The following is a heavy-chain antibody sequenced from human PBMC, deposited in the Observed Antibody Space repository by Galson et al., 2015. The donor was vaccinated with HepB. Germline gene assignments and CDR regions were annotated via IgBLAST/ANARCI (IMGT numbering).Heavy chain of an antibody. V-gene: IGHV3-15*01. D-gene: IGHD5-12*01. CDR2: IKSKTDGGTT. CDR1: GFTFSNAW. Sequence: SLRLSCAASGFTFSNAWMSWVRQAPGKGLEWVGRIKSKTDGGTTDYAAPVKGRFTISRDDSKNTLYLQMNSLKTEDTAVYYCTTTKYIVATDYWGQGTLVTVSS. CDR3: TTTKYIVATDY. J-gene: IGHJ4*02.